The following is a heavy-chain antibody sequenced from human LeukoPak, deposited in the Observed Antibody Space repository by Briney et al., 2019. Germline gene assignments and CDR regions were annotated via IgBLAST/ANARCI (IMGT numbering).Heavy chain of an antibody. CDR2: IKWNGGST. CDR3: AWSLAASRDY. Sequence: GGSLRLSCAASGFTFDDYGMSWVRQTPGKGLEWVSGIKWNGGSTGYADSVKGRFTISRDNAKNSLYLQMNSLRGEDTALYCCAWSLAASRDYWGQGTLVTVSS. D-gene: IGHD2-15*01. CDR1: GFTFDDYG. V-gene: IGHV3-20*04. J-gene: IGHJ4*02.